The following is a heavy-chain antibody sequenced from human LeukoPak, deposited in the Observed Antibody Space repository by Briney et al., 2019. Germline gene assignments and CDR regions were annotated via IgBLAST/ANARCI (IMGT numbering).Heavy chain of an antibody. Sequence: GGSLRLSCAASGFISSNYAMSWVRQAPGKGLEWVSAISGSGGSTYYADSVKGRFTISRDNSKNTLYLQMNSLRAEDTAVYYCAKVPSYYYYYYMDVWGKGTTVTISS. CDR1: GFISSNYA. CDR2: ISGSGGST. V-gene: IGHV3-23*01. CDR3: AKVPSYYYYYYMDV. J-gene: IGHJ6*03.